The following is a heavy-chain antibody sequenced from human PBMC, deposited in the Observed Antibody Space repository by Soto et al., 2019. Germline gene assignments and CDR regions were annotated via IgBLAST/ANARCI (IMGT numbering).Heavy chain of an antibody. D-gene: IGHD6-13*01. CDR1: GGSIRTTY. J-gene: IGHJ6*02. V-gene: IGHV4-59*01. Sequence: KPSETLSLTCIVSGGSIRTTYCSWIRQPPGKGREWIGYVESSGSTNYNPSLKSRVTMSVDTSRNQVSLKLSSVTAADTAVYYCARDEGYRSSWKYNYYGMDVWGRGTTVTVSS. CDR2: VESSGST. CDR3: ARDEGYRSSWKYNYYGMDV.